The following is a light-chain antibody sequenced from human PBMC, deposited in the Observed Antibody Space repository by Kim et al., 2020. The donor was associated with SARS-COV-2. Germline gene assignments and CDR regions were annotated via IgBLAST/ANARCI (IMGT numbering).Light chain of an antibody. CDR1: NIGSKN. V-gene: IGLV3-9*01. CDR3: QVWDSSTAV. J-gene: IGLJ1*01. CDR2: RDT. Sequence: VARGQTARMTCGGKNIGSKNVHWYQQKPGQAPVLVIYRDTNRPSGIPERFSGSNSGNTATLTISRAQAGDEADYYCQVWDSSTAVFGTGTKVTVL.